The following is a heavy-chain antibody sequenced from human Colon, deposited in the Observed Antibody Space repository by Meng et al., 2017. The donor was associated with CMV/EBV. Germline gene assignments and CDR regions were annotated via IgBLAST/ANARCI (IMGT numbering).Heavy chain of an antibody. Sequence: GGSLRLSCAASGFTFSTYSMNWVRQAPGKGLEWVSSISSGSSDIYYADSVKGRFTISRDNAKNSLYLQMNSLRAEDTAVYYCARDLLYDSSGYYYYGMDVWGQGTTVTVSS. J-gene: IGHJ6*02. CDR2: ISSGSSDI. CDR3: ARDLLYDSSGYYYYGMDV. V-gene: IGHV3-21*01. CDR1: GFTFSTYS. D-gene: IGHD3-22*01.